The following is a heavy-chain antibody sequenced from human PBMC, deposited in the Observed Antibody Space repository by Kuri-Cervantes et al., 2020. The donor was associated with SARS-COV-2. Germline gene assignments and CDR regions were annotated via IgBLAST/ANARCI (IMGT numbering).Heavy chain of an antibody. CDR1: GGSFSGYH. J-gene: IGHJ4*02. V-gene: IGHV4-34*01. CDR3: AREITGVRLRWRRVDY. D-gene: IGHD4-23*01. Sequence: SETLSLTCAVYGGSFSGYHWSWIRQPPGKGLEWIGEINHSGSTNYNPSLKSRVTISVDTSKNQFSLKLSSVTAADTAVYYCAREITGVRLRWRRVDYWGQGTLVTVSS. CDR2: INHSGST.